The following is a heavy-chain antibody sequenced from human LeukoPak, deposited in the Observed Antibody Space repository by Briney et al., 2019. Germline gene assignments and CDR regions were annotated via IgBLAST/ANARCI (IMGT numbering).Heavy chain of an antibody. V-gene: IGHV3-74*01. J-gene: IGHJ4*02. CDR2: INSDGSNT. Sequence: GGSLRLSCAASGFTFSTYWMPWVRQAPGKGLVWVSRINSDGSNTRYADSVKGRFTISRDNSKNTLYLQMNSLRAEDTAVYYCAKETTSHRDSDYWGQGTLVTVSS. CDR3: AKETTSHRDSDY. D-gene: IGHD2-2*01. CDR1: GFTFSTYW.